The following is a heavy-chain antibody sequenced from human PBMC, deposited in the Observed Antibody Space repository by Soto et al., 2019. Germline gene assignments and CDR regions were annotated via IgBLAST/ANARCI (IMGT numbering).Heavy chain of an antibody. D-gene: IGHD6-6*01. CDR1: GFTFSSYA. Sequence: GGSLRLSCAASGFTFSSYAMHWVRQAPGKGLEWVAVISYDGSNKYYADSVKGRFTISRDNSKNTLYLQMNSLRAEDTAVYYCARGRYFGDKSSSGWFDPWGQGTLVTVSS. J-gene: IGHJ5*02. CDR3: ARGRYFGDKSSSGWFDP. V-gene: IGHV3-30-3*01. CDR2: ISYDGSNK.